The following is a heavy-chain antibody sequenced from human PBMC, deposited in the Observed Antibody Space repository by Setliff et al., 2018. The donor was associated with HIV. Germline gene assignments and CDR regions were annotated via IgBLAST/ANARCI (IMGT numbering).Heavy chain of an antibody. CDR1: GGTFRKYA. CDR3: ARERYCSAGSCYSKLSWFDP. V-gene: IGHV1-69*05. D-gene: IGHD2-15*01. CDR2: IIPTFGIA. Sequence: SVKVSCKSSGGTFRKYAISWVRQAPGQGLEWMGGIIPTFGIANYAQKFQDRVTITTDESTTTAYMELSSLRSEDTAVYFCARERYCSAGSCYSKLSWFDPWGQGTLVTVSS. J-gene: IGHJ5*02.